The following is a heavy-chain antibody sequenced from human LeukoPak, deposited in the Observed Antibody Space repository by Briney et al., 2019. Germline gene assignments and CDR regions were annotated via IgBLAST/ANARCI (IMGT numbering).Heavy chain of an antibody. Sequence: GGSLRLSCAASGFTFSSYWMHWVRQAPGKGLVWVSRINSDGSSTSYADSVKGRFTISRDNSKNTLYLQMNSLRAEDTAVYYCAGVAGSGSYPTPFDYWGQGTLVTVSS. CDR2: INSDGSST. D-gene: IGHD1-26*01. V-gene: IGHV3-74*01. CDR1: GFTFSSYW. CDR3: AGVAGSGSYPTPFDY. J-gene: IGHJ4*02.